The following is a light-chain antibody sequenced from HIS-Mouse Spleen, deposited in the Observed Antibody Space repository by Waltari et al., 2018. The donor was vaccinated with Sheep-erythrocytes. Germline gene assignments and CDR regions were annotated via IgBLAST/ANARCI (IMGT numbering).Light chain of an antibody. V-gene: IGLV2-11*01. Sequence: QSALTQPRSVSGSPGQSVTISCTETSSDFGVYNYVSWYQQHPGKAPKLMIYDVSKRPSGVPDRFSGSKSGNTASLTISGLQAEDEADYYCCSYAGSYNHVFATGTKVTVL. CDR1: SSDFGVYNY. CDR3: CSYAGSYNHV. CDR2: DVS. J-gene: IGLJ1*01.